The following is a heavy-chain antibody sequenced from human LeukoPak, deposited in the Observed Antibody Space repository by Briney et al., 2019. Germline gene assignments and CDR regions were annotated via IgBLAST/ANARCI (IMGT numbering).Heavy chain of an antibody. CDR3: ARSSVSGTYSGGY. CDR2: IYYSGTT. CDR1: GGSISSYY. V-gene: IGHV4-59*08. D-gene: IGHD3-10*01. J-gene: IGHJ4*02. Sequence: SETLSLTCTVSGGSISSYYWSWIRQPPGKGLEWIGYIYYSGTTNYNPSPKSRVTISADTSKNQFSLKLTSVTAADTAVYYCARSSVSGTYSGGYWGQGTLVTVSS.